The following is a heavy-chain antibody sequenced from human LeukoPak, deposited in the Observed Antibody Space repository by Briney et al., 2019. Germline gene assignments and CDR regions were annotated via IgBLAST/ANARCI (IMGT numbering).Heavy chain of an antibody. CDR2: IYYSGST. Sequence: SETLSLTCTVSGGSISSYYWSWIRQPPGKGLEWIGYIYYSGSTNYNPSLKSRVTISVDTSKNQFSLKLSSVTAADTAVYYCARGSYGSGSYFSSGVYFDYWGQGTLVTVSS. CDR3: ARGSYGSGSYFSSGVYFDY. D-gene: IGHD3-10*01. V-gene: IGHV4-59*01. CDR1: GGSISSYY. J-gene: IGHJ4*02.